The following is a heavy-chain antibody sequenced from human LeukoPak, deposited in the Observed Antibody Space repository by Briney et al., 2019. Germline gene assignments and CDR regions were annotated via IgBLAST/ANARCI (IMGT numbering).Heavy chain of an antibody. D-gene: IGHD3-16*02. CDR3: ARHAFGGVIAHLDY. Sequence: SETLSLTCTVSGGSISSYYWSWIRQPPGKGLEWIGYIYYSGSTNYNPSLKSRVTISVDTSKNQFSLKLSSVTAADTAVYYCARHAFGGVIAHLDYWGQGTLVTVSS. CDR2: IYYSGST. J-gene: IGHJ4*02. CDR1: GGSISSYY. V-gene: IGHV4-59*08.